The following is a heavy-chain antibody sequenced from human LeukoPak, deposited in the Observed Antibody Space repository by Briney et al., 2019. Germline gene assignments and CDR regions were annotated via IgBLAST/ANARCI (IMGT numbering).Heavy chain of an antibody. V-gene: IGHV5-51*01. Sequence: GESLKISCKGSGYSFTSYWIGWVRQMPGKGLEWVRIIYPGDSDTRYSPSFQGQVTISADKSISTAYLQWSSLRASDSAIYYCATALDGTFFWDYWTQGTLVTVSS. CDR2: IYPGDSDT. CDR1: GYSFTSYW. D-gene: IGHD2/OR15-2a*01. J-gene: IGHJ4*02. CDR3: ATALDGTFFWDY.